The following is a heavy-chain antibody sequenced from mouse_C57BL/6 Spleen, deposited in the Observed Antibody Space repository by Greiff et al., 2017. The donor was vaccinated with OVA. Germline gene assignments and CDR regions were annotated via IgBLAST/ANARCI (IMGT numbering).Heavy chain of an antibody. CDR1: GYTFTSYT. D-gene: IGHD1-1*01. J-gene: IGHJ2*01. CDR3: ARFTTVVASDY. V-gene: IGHV1-4*01. Sequence: VQLQESGAELARPGASVKMSCKASGYTFTSYTMHWVKQRPGQGLEWIGYINPSSGYTKYNQKFKDKATLTADKSSSTAYMQLSSLTSEDSAVYYCARFTTVVASDYWGQGTTLTVSS. CDR2: INPSSGYT.